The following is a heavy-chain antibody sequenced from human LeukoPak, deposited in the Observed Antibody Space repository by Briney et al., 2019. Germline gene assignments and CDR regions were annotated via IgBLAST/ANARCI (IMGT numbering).Heavy chain of an antibody. V-gene: IGHV4-34*01. CDR1: GGSFSGYY. J-gene: IGHJ4*02. D-gene: IGHD2-2*01. CDR2: INHSGST. CDR3: ARVKRKYQLLKPLDETASHYFDY. Sequence: SETLSLTCAVYGGSFSGYYWSWIRQPPGKGLEWIGEINHSGSTNYNPSLKSRVTISVDTSKNQFSLKLSSVTAADTAMYYCARVKRKYQLLKPLDETASHYFDYWGQGTLVTVSS.